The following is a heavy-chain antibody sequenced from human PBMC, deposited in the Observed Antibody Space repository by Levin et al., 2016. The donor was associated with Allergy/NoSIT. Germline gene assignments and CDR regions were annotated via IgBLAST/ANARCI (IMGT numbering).Heavy chain of an antibody. CDR1: GFTFSDYD. J-gene: IGHJ4*02. V-gene: IGHV3-23*01. CDR2: LSGSDDGT. CDR3: AKYPGSSYNVEHFDY. Sequence: GESLKISCAASGFTFSDYDMSWVRQAPGKGLEWVSGLSGSDDGTYYADSVKGRFTISRDISKNTLYLQLNSLRAEDTAVYYCAKYPGSSYNVEHFDYWGQGARVTVSS. D-gene: IGHD3-10*01.